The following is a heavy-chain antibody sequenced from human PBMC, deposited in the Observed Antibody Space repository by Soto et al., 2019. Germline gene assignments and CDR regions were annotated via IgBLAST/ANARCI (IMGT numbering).Heavy chain of an antibody. Sequence: PSETLSLTCGVSGGSISSGGYSWNWIRQPPGKGLEWIGYIYQSGSSYYNPSLKSRVTISIDRSKNQFSLKLSSVTAADTAMYYCARAHYYYGIDVWGQGTPVTVSS. CDR2: IYQSGSS. J-gene: IGHJ6*01. CDR1: GGSISSGGYS. V-gene: IGHV4-30-2*01. CDR3: ARAHYYYGIDV.